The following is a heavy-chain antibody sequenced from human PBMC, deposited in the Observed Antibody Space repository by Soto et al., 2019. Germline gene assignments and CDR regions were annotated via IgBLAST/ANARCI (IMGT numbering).Heavy chain of an antibody. CDR3: ARAGTVFGLLGNYYGMDV. CDR2: INGGNGNT. V-gene: IGHV1-3*05. J-gene: IGHJ6*02. CDR1: GYIFNGYA. Sequence: QVQVVQSGAEEKKPGASVKVSCKASGYIFNGYAMHWVRQAPGQRLEWMAWINGGNGNTRYSQKFQGRVTISRDTSANTVDMGLSSLRSEDTAVYYCARAGTVFGLLGNYYGMDVWGQGTTVTVSS. D-gene: IGHD3-3*01.